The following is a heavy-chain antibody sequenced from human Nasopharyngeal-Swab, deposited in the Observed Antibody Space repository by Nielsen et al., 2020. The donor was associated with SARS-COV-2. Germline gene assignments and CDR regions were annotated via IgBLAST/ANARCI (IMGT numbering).Heavy chain of an antibody. CDR3: ARETSASGAYYFDF. V-gene: IGHV3-33*01. J-gene: IGHJ4*02. D-gene: IGHD3-16*01. CDR2: IWYDGSNK. Sequence: GGSLRLSCAASGFTFSSYGMHWVRPAPGKGLEWVAVIWYDGSNKYYADSVKGRFTISRDNAKNTMYLQMNSLREEDTALYYCARETSASGAYYFDFWGRGTRVTVSS. CDR1: GFTFSSYG.